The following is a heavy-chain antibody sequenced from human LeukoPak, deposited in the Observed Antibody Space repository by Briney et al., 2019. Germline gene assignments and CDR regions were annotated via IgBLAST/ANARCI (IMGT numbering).Heavy chain of an antibody. CDR3: ARDRGNQRGYYYYYMDV. CDR1: GFTFSSYT. D-gene: IGHD1-14*01. V-gene: IGHV3-21*01. Sequence: GGSLRLSCAASGFTFSSYTMNWVRQAPGKGLEWVSSISTISRYIYYAVSLKGRLTLSTDKAKNSLYLQMTSLRAAGTAATYCARDRGNQRGYYYYYMDVWGKRATVTVSS. CDR2: ISTISRYI. J-gene: IGHJ6*03.